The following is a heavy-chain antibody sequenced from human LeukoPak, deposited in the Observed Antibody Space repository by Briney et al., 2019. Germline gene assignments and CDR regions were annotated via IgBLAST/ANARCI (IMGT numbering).Heavy chain of an antibody. CDR3: ARHRATGTWSDFDY. V-gene: IGHV5-51*01. D-gene: IGHD1-14*01. CDR1: GYTFTHNW. CDR2: IFPADSNT. J-gene: IGHJ4*02. Sequence: GESLKISCKVSGYTFTHNWIGWVRQKPGRGLEWLGVIFPADSNTAYNSSFRGQVTISVDKSIDTAYLQWGSLKASDSAIYYCARHRATGTWSDFDYWGQGTVVTVSS.